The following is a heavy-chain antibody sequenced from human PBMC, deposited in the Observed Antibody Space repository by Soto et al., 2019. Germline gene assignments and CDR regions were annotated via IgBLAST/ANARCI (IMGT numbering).Heavy chain of an antibody. Sequence: EVQLVESGGGLVQPGGSLTLSCAASGFTFSSYWMHWVRQAPGKGLLWVARIKSDGSGTIYADSVKRRLTISRDNARNTLYLQMNSLRAEDTAVYFCARGDGDYYDGNGYLGRHWGQGTLVTVSS. J-gene: IGHJ4*02. CDR1: GFTFSSYW. V-gene: IGHV3-74*01. D-gene: IGHD3-22*01. CDR2: IKSDGSGT. CDR3: ARGDGDYYDGNGYLGRH.